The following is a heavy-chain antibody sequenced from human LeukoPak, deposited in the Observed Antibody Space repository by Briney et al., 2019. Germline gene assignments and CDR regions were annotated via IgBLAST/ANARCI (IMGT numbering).Heavy chain of an antibody. V-gene: IGHV3-30*03. Sequence: GGSLGLSCAASGFTFRNYDMHWVRQAPGKGLEWVAVISRDGTNKYYADSVKGRFTISRDNSKNTVYLQMNSQSAEDTAVYYCARDQTAGYSDYWGQGTLVTVSS. CDR3: ARDQTAGYSDY. CDR2: ISRDGTNK. J-gene: IGHJ4*02. CDR1: GFTFRNYD. D-gene: IGHD3-22*01.